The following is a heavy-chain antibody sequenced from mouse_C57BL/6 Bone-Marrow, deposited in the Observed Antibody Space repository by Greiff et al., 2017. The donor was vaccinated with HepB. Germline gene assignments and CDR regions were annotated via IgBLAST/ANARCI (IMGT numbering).Heavy chain of an antibody. V-gene: IGHV1-81*01. Sequence: VQLKESGAELARPGASVKLSCKASGYTFTSYGISWVKQRTGQGLEWIGEIYPRSGNTYYNEKFKGKATLTADKSSSTAYMELRSLTSEDSAVYFCAILNYYGSSYDYWGQGTTLTVSS. J-gene: IGHJ2*01. CDR3: AILNYYGSSYDY. CDR2: IYPRSGNT. CDR1: GYTFTSYG. D-gene: IGHD1-1*01.